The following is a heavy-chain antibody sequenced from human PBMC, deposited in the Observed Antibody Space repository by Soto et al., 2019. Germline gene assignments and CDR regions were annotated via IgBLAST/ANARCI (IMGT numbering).Heavy chain of an antibody. Sequence: QAPLVESGGGVVQPGRSLRLSCAASGFTFSRYAMHWVRQAPGKGLEWVAGISYDGSNKYYADSVKGRFTISRDNSKNRLYQQMNSPEAEDTAVYYCASECRRGVAGTDNDYWGQGTLVTVSS. CDR1: GFTFSRYA. CDR3: ASECRRGVAGTDNDY. V-gene: IGHV3-30-3*01. CDR2: ISYDGSNK. D-gene: IGHD6-19*01. J-gene: IGHJ4*02.